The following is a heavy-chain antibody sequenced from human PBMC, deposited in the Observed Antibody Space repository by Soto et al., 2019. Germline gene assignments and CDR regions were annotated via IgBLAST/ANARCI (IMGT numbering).Heavy chain of an antibody. Sequence: EVQLVESGGGLVQPGGSLRLSCAAIGFTVSSKYMNWVRQAPGKGLEWVSVIYSGGKTYYSDSVKGRFTISRDNSKNTVYLQMNSLRAEDTALYYCAIDQTYSGLPDYWGQGTLVTVSS. CDR3: AIDQTYSGLPDY. CDR1: GFTVSSKY. D-gene: IGHD6-19*01. V-gene: IGHV3-66*01. CDR2: IYSGGKT. J-gene: IGHJ4*02.